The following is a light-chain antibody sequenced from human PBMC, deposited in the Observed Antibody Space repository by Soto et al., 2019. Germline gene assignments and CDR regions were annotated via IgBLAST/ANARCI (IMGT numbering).Light chain of an antibody. CDR1: SGDVVYHNY. J-gene: IGLJ1*01. Sequence: QSALAQPASVSGSPGQSITISCTGTSGDVVYHNYVSWYRQHPGKAPRLMIYEVNNRPSGVSNRFSGCKSGNTASLTISGLQAEDEADYYCSSCTSSNTLLYVFGTGTKVTVL. CDR3: SSCTSSNTLLYV. V-gene: IGLV2-14*01. CDR2: EVN.